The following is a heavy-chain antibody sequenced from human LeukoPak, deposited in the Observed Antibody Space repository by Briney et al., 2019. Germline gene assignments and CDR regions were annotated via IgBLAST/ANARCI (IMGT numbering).Heavy chain of an antibody. D-gene: IGHD3-10*01. Sequence: PGGSLRLSCAASGFTFSSYTMHWVRQAPGKGLEWVAVISYDGSNKYYADSVKGRFTISRDNSKNTLYLQMNSLRAEDTAVYYCARSYGSGSYWGVGYWGQGTLVTVSS. CDR2: ISYDGSNK. V-gene: IGHV3-30-3*01. CDR1: GFTFSSYT. J-gene: IGHJ4*02. CDR3: ARSYGSGSYWGVGY.